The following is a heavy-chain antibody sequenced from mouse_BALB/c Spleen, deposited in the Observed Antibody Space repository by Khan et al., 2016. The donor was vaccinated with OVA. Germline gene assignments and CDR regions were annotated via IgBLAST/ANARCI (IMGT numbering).Heavy chain of an antibody. J-gene: IGHJ3*01. CDR3: ARWFAY. CDR2: ITYSGST. V-gene: IGHV3-2*02. CDR1: GYSITSDYA. Sequence: EVQLQESGPGLVKPSQSLSLTCTVTGYSITSDYAWNWIRQFPGNKLEWMGYITYSGSTSYIPSLKGRISITRDTSKNQFFLQLNSVTTEDTATYCCARWFAYWGQGTLVTVSA.